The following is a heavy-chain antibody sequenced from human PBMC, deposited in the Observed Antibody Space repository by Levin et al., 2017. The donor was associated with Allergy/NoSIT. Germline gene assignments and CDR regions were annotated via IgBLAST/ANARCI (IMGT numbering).Heavy chain of an antibody. CDR3: VTDIPGRGGGEFDY. V-gene: IGHV3-15*05. CDR1: GFPFTSAW. J-gene: IGHJ4*02. D-gene: IGHD2-21*01. CDR2: VKTQTEGGTT. Sequence: GESLKISCAASGFPFTSAWMIWVRQTPGKGLEWIGHVKTQTEGGTTNYSAPVRGRFIISRDDSRNMVYLEMSSLKTEDTGVYYCVTDIPGRGGGEFDYWGQGTLVTVSS.